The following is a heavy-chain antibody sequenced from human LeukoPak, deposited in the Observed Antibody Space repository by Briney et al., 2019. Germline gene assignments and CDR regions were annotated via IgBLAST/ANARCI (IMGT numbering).Heavy chain of an antibody. CDR2: IIPIFGTA. CDR1: GGTFSSYA. V-gene: IGHV1-69*01. CDR3: ASPDGRYYYDSSGYST. Sequence: SVKVSCKASGGTFSSYAISWVRQAPGQGLEWMGGIIPIFGTANYAQKFQGRVTITADESTSTAYMELSSLRSEDTAVYYCASPDGRYYYDSSGYSTWGQGTLVTVSS. D-gene: IGHD3-22*01. J-gene: IGHJ5*02.